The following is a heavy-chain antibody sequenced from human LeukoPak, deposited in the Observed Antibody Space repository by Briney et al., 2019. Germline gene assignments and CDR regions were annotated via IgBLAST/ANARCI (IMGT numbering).Heavy chain of an antibody. CDR1: GYTFTDYY. V-gene: IGHV1-69-2*01. J-gene: IGHJ4*02. D-gene: IGHD2-15*01. CDR3: ATDGQGATLGY. CDR2: VDPEDGET. Sequence: ASVKVSCKVSGYTFTDYYMHWVRQAPGKGLEWMGLVDPEDGETIYAEKFQGRVTITADTSTDTAYMELSSLRSEDTAVYYCATDGQGATLGYWGQGTLVTVSS.